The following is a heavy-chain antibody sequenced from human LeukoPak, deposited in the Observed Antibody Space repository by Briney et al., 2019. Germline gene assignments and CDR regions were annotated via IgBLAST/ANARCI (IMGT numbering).Heavy chain of an antibody. CDR1: GGSFSGYY. V-gene: IGHV4-34*01. CDR3: ARLGRSSSTDY. D-gene: IGHD6-6*01. Sequence: SETLSLTCTVYGGSFSGYYWSWIRQPPGKGLEWIGEISHSGSTNYNPSLKSRVTISVDTSKNQFSLKLSSVSAADTAVYYCARLGRSSSTDYWGQGTLVTVSS. CDR2: ISHSGST. J-gene: IGHJ4*02.